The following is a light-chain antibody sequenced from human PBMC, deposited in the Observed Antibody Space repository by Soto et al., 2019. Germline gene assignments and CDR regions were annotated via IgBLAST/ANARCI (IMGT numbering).Light chain of an antibody. Sequence: EIVMTQSPVTLSVSPGERATLSCRASQTIGSNLAWYQQKHGQPPRLLIYDASTSATDVPARFTGSGSATEFTLTISSLQSEDFALYYCQQYNNWPPTWTFGQGTKVDIK. CDR1: QTIGSN. V-gene: IGKV3-15*01. J-gene: IGKJ1*01. CDR2: DAS. CDR3: QQYNNWPPTWT.